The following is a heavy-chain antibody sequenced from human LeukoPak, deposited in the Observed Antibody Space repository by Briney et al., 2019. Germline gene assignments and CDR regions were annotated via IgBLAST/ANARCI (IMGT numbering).Heavy chain of an antibody. CDR3: ARSSGRYPTDPYSYFGIDV. J-gene: IGHJ6*02. CDR2: INPNSGGT. Sequence: ASVEVSCKASGYTFTGYYMHWVRQAPGQGREWMGLINPNSGGTNYAQKLQGRVTMTRDTSISTACMELSRLRSDDTAVYYCARSSGRYPTDPYSYFGIDVRGQRTTVTVSS. D-gene: IGHD1-26*01. CDR1: GYTFTGYY. V-gene: IGHV1-2*02.